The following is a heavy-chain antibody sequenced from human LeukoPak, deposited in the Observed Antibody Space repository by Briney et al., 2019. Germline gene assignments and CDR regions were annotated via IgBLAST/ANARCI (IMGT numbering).Heavy chain of an antibody. CDR1: GFTISYNY. CDR3: ARDIPVGSRSSVPKPVRDS. CDR2: IYSNTSA. Sequence: QTGGSLRLSCAASGFTISYNYMSWVRQAPGKGLQWVSVIYSNTSAYYADSVKGRFTISRHNSKNTLYLQMTSLRAEDTAVYYCARDIPVGSRSSVPKPVRDSWGQGTLVTVSS. J-gene: IGHJ5*02. D-gene: IGHD6-6*01. V-gene: IGHV3-53*04.